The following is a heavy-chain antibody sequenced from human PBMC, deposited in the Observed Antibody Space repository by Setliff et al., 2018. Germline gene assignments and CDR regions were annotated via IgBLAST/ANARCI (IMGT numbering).Heavy chain of an antibody. CDR1: GGSISSSSYY. CDR3: ARGLVTIFGVVIMSPPWFDP. CDR2: IYYSGST. D-gene: IGHD3-3*01. J-gene: IGHJ5*02. Sequence: LSLTCTVSGGSISSSSYYWGWIRQPPGKGLEWIGSIYYSGSTYYTPSLKSRVTISVDRSKNQFSLKLSSVTAADTAVYYCARGLVTIFGVVIMSPPWFDPWGQGTLVTVSS. V-gene: IGHV4-39*07.